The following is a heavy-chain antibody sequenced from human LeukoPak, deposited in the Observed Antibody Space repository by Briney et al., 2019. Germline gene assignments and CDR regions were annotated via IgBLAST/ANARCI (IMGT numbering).Heavy chain of an antibody. CDR2: IYYSGST. J-gene: IGHJ3*02. CDR1: GGSISSGDYY. Sequence: SQTLSLTCTVSGGSISSGDYYWSWIRQPPGKGLEWIGYIYYSGSTYYNPSLKSRVTISVDTSKNQFSLKLSSVTAADTAVYYCARVIDFWSGYPALDIWGQGTMVTVSS. D-gene: IGHD3-3*01. CDR3: ARVIDFWSGYPALDI. V-gene: IGHV4-30-4*08.